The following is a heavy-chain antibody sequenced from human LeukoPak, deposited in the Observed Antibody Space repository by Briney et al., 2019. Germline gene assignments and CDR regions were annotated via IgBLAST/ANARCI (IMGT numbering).Heavy chain of an antibody. Sequence: PSETLSLTCTVPGGSMSSYYWSWIREPPGKGLEWVGYLYTSGGTNYTPSLRSRVTISVDKSRHRFSWNRKSVTSADTALYYCARLFLNWSDARYRFDPWGQGTLVTVSS. V-gene: IGHV4-4*09. D-gene: IGHD1-1*01. CDR2: LYTSGGT. J-gene: IGHJ5*02. CDR1: GGSMSSYY. CDR3: ARLFLNWSDARYRFDP.